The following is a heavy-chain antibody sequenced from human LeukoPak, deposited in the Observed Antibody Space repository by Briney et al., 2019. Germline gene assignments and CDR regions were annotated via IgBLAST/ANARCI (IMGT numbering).Heavy chain of an antibody. D-gene: IGHD5-18*01. V-gene: IGHV3-7*01. CDR1: GFPLSTHW. J-gene: IGHJ4*02. CDR2: INQDGSEK. Sequence: QPGGSLRLSCGISGFPLSTHWMTWVRQAAGKGLEWVANINQDGSEKYHAASVKGRFTISRDNAKNSLYLQMNSLRAEDTAVYYCARGGRETQIWLDWGQGTLVTVSS. CDR3: ARGGRETQIWLD.